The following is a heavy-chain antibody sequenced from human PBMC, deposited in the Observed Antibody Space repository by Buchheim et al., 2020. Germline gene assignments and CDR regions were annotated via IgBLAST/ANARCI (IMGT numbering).Heavy chain of an antibody. J-gene: IGHJ6*03. Sequence: QVQLVESGGGVVQPGRSLRLSCAASGFTFSNYGMHWVRQAPGKGLEWVAVISYDGTNKYYADSVKGRFTISRDNSKNTLYLQMNSLRAEDTAVYYCAKDVCVARLCYYMDVWGKGTT. CDR3: AKDVCVARLCYYMDV. CDR1: GFTFSNYG. CDR2: ISYDGTNK. V-gene: IGHV3-30*18. D-gene: IGHD5/OR15-5a*01.